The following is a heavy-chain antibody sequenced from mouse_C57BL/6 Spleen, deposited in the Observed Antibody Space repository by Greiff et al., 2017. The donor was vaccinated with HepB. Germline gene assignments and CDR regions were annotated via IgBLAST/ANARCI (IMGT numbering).Heavy chain of an antibody. V-gene: IGHV1-42*01. D-gene: IGHD2-1*01. CDR1: GYSFTGYY. CDR3: ARPAYGNYWYFDV. CDR2: IHPSTGGT. Sequence: LQESGPELVKPGASVKISCKASGYSFTGYYMNWVKQSPEKSLEWIGEIHPSTGGTTYKQKFKAKATFTVDKSSSTAYMQLKSLTSEDSAVYYCARPAYGNYWYFDVWGTGTTVTVSS. J-gene: IGHJ1*03.